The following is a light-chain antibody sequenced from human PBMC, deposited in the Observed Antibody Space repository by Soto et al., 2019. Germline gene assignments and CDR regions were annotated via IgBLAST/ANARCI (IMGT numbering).Light chain of an antibody. V-gene: IGKV1-5*03. J-gene: IGKJ1*01. CDR1: QSISSY. CDR3: QQYNSYPWT. CDR2: KAS. Sequence: DIQMTQSPSSLSGSVGDRVTITCRASQSISSYLNWYQQKPGKAPKLLIYKASTLKSGVPSRFSGSGSGTEFTLTISSLQPDDFATYYCQQYNSYPWTFGQGTKVDIK.